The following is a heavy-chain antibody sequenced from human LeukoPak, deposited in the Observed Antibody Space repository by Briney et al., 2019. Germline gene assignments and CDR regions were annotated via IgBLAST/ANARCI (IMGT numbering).Heavy chain of an antibody. CDR2: INSGGSTI. Sequence: GGSLRVSCAASGFTFSSYEMNWVRQAPGKGLEWVSYINSGGSTIYYADSVKGRFTISRDSAKSSLYLQMNSLRAEDTAVYYCARDLAGDHYFDSWGQGTLVTVSS. D-gene: IGHD3-16*01. V-gene: IGHV3-48*03. CDR1: GFTFSSYE. CDR3: ARDLAGDHYFDS. J-gene: IGHJ4*02.